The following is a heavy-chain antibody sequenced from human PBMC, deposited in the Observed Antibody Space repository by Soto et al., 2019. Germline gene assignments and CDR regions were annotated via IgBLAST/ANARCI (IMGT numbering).Heavy chain of an antibody. J-gene: IGHJ4*02. Sequence: GGSLRLSCAASGFTFSSYAMSWVRQAPGKGLEWVSAISGSGGSTYYADSVKGRFTISRDNSKNTLYLQMNSLRAEDTAVYYCARSRGASMSYFDYWGQGTLVTVSS. CDR1: GFTFSSYA. CDR3: ARSRGASMSYFDY. CDR2: ISGSGGST. D-gene: IGHD3-10*01. V-gene: IGHV3-23*01.